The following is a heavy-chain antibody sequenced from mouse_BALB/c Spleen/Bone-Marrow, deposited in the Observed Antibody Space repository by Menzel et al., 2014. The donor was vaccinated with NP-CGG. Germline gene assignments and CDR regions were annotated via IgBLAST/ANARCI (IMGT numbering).Heavy chain of an antibody. Sequence: VQLKESGPSLVKPSQTLSLTCSVTGDSITSSYWNWIREFPGNKLEYMGYISYSGNAYYNPSLKSRISLTRDTSKNQYYLQLNSVTTEDTATYFCARGNGYHFDYWGQGTTLTVSS. CDR1: GDSITSSY. CDR2: ISYSGNA. CDR3: ARGNGYHFDY. V-gene: IGHV3-8*02. J-gene: IGHJ2*01. D-gene: IGHD1-2*01.